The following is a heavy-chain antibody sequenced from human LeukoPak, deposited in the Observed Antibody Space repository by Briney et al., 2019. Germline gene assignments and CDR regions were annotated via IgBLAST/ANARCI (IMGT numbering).Heavy chain of an antibody. CDR1: GGSFSGYY. CDR3: ARGGPYCSSTSCYGFDY. V-gene: IGHV4-34*01. J-gene: IGHJ4*02. CDR2: INHSGST. Sequence: SETLSLTCAVYGGSFSGYYWSWIRQPPGKGLEWIGEINHSGSTNYNPSLKSRVTISVDTSKNQFSLKLSSVTAADTAVYYCARGGPYCSSTSCYGFDYRGQGTLVTVSS. D-gene: IGHD2-2*01.